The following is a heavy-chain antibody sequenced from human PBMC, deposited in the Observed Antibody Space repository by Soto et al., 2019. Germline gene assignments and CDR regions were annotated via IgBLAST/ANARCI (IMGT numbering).Heavy chain of an antibody. V-gene: IGHV3-30-3*01. CDR3: ARESGDAFDI. CDR1: GFTFSSYA. D-gene: IGHD6-25*01. J-gene: IGHJ3*02. CDR2: ISYDGSNK. Sequence: QVQLVESGGGVVQPGRSLRLSCAASGFTFSSYAVHWVRQAPGKGLEWVAVISYDGSNKYYADSVKGRFTISRDNSKNTLYLQMNSLRAEDTAVYYCARESGDAFDIWGQGTMVTVSS.